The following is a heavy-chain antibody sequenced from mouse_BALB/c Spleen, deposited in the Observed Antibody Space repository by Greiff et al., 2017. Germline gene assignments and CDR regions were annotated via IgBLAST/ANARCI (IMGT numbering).Heavy chain of an antibody. CDR3: AREERAWCAY. Sequence: VKLVESGPGLVAPSQSLSITCTVSGFSLTSYGVHWVRQPPGKGLEWLGVIWAGGSPNYNSALMSRLSISKDNSKSQVFLKMNRLQTDDTAMYYCAREERAWCAYWGQGTLVTVSA. CDR1: GFSLTSYG. V-gene: IGHV2-9*02. CDR2: IWAGGSP. J-gene: IGHJ3*01.